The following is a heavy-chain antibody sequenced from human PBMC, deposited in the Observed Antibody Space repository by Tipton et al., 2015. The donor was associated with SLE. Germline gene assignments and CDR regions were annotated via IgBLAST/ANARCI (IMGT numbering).Heavy chain of an antibody. CDR2: IYYSGST. CDR1: GGSISSSSYY. V-gene: IGHV4-39*01. Sequence: TLSLTCTVSGGSISSSSYYWGWIRQPPGKGLEWIGSIYYSGSTYYNPSLKSRVTISVDTSKNQFSLKLSSVTAADTAVYYCARIAPAIVGALGGMDVWGQGTTVTVSS. D-gene: IGHD1-26*01. J-gene: IGHJ6*02. CDR3: ARIAPAIVGALGGMDV.